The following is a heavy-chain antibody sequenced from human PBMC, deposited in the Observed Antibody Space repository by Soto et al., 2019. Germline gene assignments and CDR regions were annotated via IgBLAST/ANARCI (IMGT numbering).Heavy chain of an antibody. Sequence: GGSLRLSCAASGFTFSSYAMSWVRQAPGKGLEWVSAISGSGGSTYYADSVKGRFTISRDNSKNTLYLQMNSLRAEDTAVYYCAKVWDYGSGRHADYYYYMDVWGKGTTVTVSS. D-gene: IGHD3-10*01. CDR1: GFTFSSYA. CDR2: ISGSGGST. CDR3: AKVWDYGSGRHADYYYYMDV. J-gene: IGHJ6*03. V-gene: IGHV3-23*01.